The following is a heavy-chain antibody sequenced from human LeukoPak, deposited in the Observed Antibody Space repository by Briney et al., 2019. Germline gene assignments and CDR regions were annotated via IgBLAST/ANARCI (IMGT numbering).Heavy chain of an antibody. D-gene: IGHD3-22*01. CDR3: ARGSSVNWFDP. V-gene: IGHV4-34*01. CDR2: INHSGST. Sequence: SETLSLACAVYGGSFSGYYWSWIRQPPGKGLEWIGEINHSGSTNYNPSLKSRVTISVDTSKNQFSLKLSSVTAADTAVYYCARGSSVNWFDPWGQGTLVTVSS. CDR1: GGSFSGYY. J-gene: IGHJ5*02.